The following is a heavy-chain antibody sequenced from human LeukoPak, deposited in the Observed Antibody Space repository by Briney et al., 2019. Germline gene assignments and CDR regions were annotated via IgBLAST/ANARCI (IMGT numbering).Heavy chain of an antibody. D-gene: IGHD4-17*01. J-gene: IGHJ4*02. CDR1: GFTFSDYS. CDR3: AKEIWPTVTTPGPTYFDY. V-gene: IGHV3-30*02. Sequence: GGSLRLSCAASGFTFSDYSMNWVRQAPGKGLEWVAFIRYDGRNKYYADSVKGRFTISRDNSQNTLYLQMNSLRNEDTAVYYCAKEIWPTVTTPGPTYFDYWGQGTLVTVSS. CDR2: IRYDGRNK.